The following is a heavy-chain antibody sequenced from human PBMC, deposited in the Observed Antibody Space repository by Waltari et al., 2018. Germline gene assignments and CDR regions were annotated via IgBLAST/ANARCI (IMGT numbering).Heavy chain of an antibody. CDR1: GYPFTSYG. CDR2: ISAYNGNT. CDR3: ARGDYYDSSGHAFDI. D-gene: IGHD3-22*01. Sequence: QVQLVQSGAEVKKPGASVKVSCKASGYPFTSYGISWVGQAPGQGLEGMGRISAYNGNTNYAQKLQGRVTMTTDTSTSTAYMELRSLRSDDTAVYYCARGDYYDSSGHAFDIWGQGTMVTISS. J-gene: IGHJ3*02. V-gene: IGHV1-18*01.